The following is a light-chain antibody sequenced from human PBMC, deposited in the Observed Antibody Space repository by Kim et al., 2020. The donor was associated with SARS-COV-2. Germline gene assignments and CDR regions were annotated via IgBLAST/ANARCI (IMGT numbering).Light chain of an antibody. CDR1: SSDVGGYNS. Sequence: SVPISCTGTSSDVGGYNSVSWYQQHPGKAPKLMIYDVSKRPSGVPDRFSGSKSGNTASLTISGLQAEDEADYYCCSYAGSYTFYVVFGGGTQLTVL. CDR3: CSYAGSYTFYVV. J-gene: IGLJ2*01. V-gene: IGLV2-11*01. CDR2: DVS.